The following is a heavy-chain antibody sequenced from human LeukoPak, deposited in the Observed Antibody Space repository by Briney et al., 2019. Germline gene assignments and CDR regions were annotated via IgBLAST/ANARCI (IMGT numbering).Heavy chain of an antibody. Sequence: GGSLRLCCAASGFTFSSYAMSWVRQAPGKGLEWVSAISGSGGSTYYADSVKGRFTISRDNSKYTLYLQMNSLRAEDTAVYYCAKANVLRFWALFNDYGGQGTLVTVSS. CDR3: AKANVLRFWALFNDY. J-gene: IGHJ4*02. CDR1: GFTFSSYA. V-gene: IGHV3-23*01. CDR2: ISGSGGST. D-gene: IGHD3-3*01.